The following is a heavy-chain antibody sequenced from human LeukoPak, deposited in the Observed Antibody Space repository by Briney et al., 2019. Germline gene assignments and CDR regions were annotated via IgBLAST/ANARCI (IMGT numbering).Heavy chain of an antibody. CDR3: ARDRNYGSGNLFDY. D-gene: IGHD3-10*01. J-gene: IGHJ4*02. Sequence: SETLSLTCTVSGGSISSYYWSWIRQPPGKGLEWIGYIYYSGSTNYNPSLKSRVTISVDTSKNRFSLKLRSVTAADTAVYYCARDRNYGSGNLFDYWGQGTLVTVPS. V-gene: IGHV4-59*12. CDR1: GGSISSYY. CDR2: IYYSGST.